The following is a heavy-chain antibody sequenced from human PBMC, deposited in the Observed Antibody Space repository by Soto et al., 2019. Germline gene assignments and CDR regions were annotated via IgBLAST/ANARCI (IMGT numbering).Heavy chain of an antibody. Sequence: GASVKVSCKASGYTFTSYYMHWVRQAPGQGLEWMGIINPSGGSTSYAQKFQGRVTMTRDTSTSTVYMELSSLRSEDTAVYYCALHPERIAEIGLFDSWGQGSLVTGSS. CDR2: INPSGGST. J-gene: IGHJ5*01. CDR1: GYTFTSYY. V-gene: IGHV1-46*01. D-gene: IGHD6-13*01. CDR3: ALHPERIAEIGLFDS.